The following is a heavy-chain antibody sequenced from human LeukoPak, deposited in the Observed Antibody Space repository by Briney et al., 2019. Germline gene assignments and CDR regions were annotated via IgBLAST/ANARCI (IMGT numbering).Heavy chain of an antibody. CDR2: IYYAGST. J-gene: IGHJ4*02. CDR1: GGSISSNYYY. CDR3: ASLYCGGGSCYPRY. V-gene: IGHV4-39*01. Sequence: PSETLSLTCTVSGGSISSNYYYWGWIRQPPGEGLEWIGNIYYAGSTYYNPSLNTRITMSVDTSKNQLSLRLSSVTAADTAVYYCASLYCGGGSCYPRYWGQGTLVAVSS. D-gene: IGHD2-15*01.